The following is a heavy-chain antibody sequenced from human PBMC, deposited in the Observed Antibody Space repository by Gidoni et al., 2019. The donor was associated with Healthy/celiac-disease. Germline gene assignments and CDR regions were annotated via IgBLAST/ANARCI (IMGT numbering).Heavy chain of an antibody. V-gene: IGHV3-48*04. J-gene: IGHJ6*02. CDR1: GFTFSSYS. CDR2: ISSSSSTI. D-gene: IGHD6-19*01. Sequence: EVQLLESGGGLVQPGGSLRLSGAASGFTFSSYSMNWVRQSPGKGLELVSYISSSSSTIYYADSVKGRFTISRDNAKNSLYLQMNSLRAEDTAVYYCARSVAGTMPYYYGMDVWGQGTTVTVSS. CDR3: ARSVAGTMPYYYGMDV.